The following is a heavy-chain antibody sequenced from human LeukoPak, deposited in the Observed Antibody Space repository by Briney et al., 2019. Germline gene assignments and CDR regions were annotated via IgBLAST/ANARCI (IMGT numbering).Heavy chain of an antibody. D-gene: IGHD6-25*01. V-gene: IGHV5-51*01. CDR1: GSNFTTYW. CDR3: ARHTKRPQAGWFDP. J-gene: IGHJ5*02. CDR2: IFPRDSQI. Sequence: GESLQISGQASGSNFTTYWIGGGRQLPGKGLEYRGLIFPRDSQIRYSPSFQGQVTISADKSISTAYLQWTSLKASDTAIYYCARHTKRPQAGWFDPWGQGTLVTVSS.